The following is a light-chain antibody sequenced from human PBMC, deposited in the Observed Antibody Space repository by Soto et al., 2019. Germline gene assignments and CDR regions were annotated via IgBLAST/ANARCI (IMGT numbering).Light chain of an antibody. CDR2: TAS. CDR1: QGVGTF. CDR3: QQYSTYPRP. V-gene: IGKV1D-16*01. Sequence: DIRLTQSPSSLSASVGDRVTITCRASQGVGTFLAWYQHKPGKAPKSLIKTASTLQSGVPSRFSGSGSGTDFTLTSSSLQPEDFATYYCQQYSTYPRPFGQGTRVDLK. J-gene: IGKJ5*01.